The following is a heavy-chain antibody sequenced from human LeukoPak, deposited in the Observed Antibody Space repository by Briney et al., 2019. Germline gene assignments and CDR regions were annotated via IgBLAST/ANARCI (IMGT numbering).Heavy chain of an antibody. CDR1: GFTLSSSA. CDR3: AIRGRALDS. CDR2: ITGSGDKT. V-gene: IGHV3-23*01. J-gene: IGHJ4*02. Sequence: PGGSLRLSCAASGFTLSSSAMNWVRQAPGKGLEWVSSITGSGDKTYYPDSVKGRFTISRDNSKNTLYLQMNSLRADDTAVYYCAIRGRALDSWGQGALVTVFS.